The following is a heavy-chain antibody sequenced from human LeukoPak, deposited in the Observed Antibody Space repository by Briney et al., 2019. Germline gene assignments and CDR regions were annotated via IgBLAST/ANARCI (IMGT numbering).Heavy chain of an antibody. CDR3: ARDNGSGYTKGYEHYYYYLDV. Sequence: SETLSLTCTVSGDSISDNYYTWMRQPAGKGLEWIGRIHSGGTTNYNPSLMSRVTLSIDKSKKHISLRLTSVTAADTALYYCARDNGSGYTKGYEHYYYYLDVWGKGTTVTVSS. J-gene: IGHJ6*03. CDR2: IHSGGTT. CDR1: GDSISDNY. V-gene: IGHV4-4*07. D-gene: IGHD3-3*02.